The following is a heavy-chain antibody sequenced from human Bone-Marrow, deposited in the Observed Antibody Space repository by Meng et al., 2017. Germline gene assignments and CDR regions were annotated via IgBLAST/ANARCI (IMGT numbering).Heavy chain of an antibody. CDR2: IWYDGSNK. D-gene: IGHD6-13*01. CDR1: GFTFSSYG. V-gene: IGHV3-33*01. Sequence: GESLKISCAASGFTFSSYGMHWVRQAPGKGLEWVAVIWYDGSNKYYADSVKGRLTISRDNSKNTLYLQMNSLRAEDTAVYYCARGLAAAGADAFDIWGQGTMVTVSS. J-gene: IGHJ3*02. CDR3: ARGLAAAGADAFDI.